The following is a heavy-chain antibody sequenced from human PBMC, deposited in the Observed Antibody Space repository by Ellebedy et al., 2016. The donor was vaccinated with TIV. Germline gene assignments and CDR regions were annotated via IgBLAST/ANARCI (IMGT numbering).Heavy chain of an antibody. D-gene: IGHD3-3*01. CDR2: MNPNSGNT. J-gene: IGHJ5*02. Sequence: AASVKVSCKASGYTFTSYGISWVRQAPGQGLEWMGWMNPNSGNTGYAQKFQGRVTMTRNTSISTAYMELSSLRSEDTAVYYCARFLSGYNFPWGQGTLVTVSS. CDR3: ARFLSGYNFP. V-gene: IGHV1-8*02. CDR1: GYTFTSYG.